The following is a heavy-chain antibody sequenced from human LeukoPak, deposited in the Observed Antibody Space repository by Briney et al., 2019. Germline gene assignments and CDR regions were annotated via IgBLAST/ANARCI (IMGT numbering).Heavy chain of an antibody. V-gene: IGHV3-21*01. J-gene: IGHJ4*02. D-gene: IGHD3-9*01. Sequence: PGGSLRLSCAASGFTFSSYSMNWVRQAPGKGLEWVSSISSSSSYIYYADSVKGRFTISRDNAKNSLYLQMNSLRAEDTAVYYCARAEQYYDILTGYYLVPQLDYWGQGTLVTVSS. CDR1: GFTFSSYS. CDR2: ISSSSSYI. CDR3: ARAEQYYDILTGYYLVPQLDY.